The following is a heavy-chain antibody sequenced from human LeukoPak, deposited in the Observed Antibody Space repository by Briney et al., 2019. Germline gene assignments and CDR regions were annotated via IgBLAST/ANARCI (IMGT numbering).Heavy chain of an antibody. J-gene: IGHJ6*03. D-gene: IGHD6-13*01. CDR1: GGSISSSSYY. V-gene: IGHV4-39*01. Sequence: PSETLSLTCTVSGGSISSSSYYWGWIRQPPGKGLEWIGSIYYSGSTYYNPSLKSRVTISVDTSKNQFSLKLSSVTAADTAVYYCARQISSAAGFYYYYMDVWGKGTTVTISS. CDR3: ARQISSAAGFYYYYMDV. CDR2: IYYSGST.